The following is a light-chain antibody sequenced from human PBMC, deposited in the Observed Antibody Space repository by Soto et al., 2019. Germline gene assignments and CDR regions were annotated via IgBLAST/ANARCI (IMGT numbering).Light chain of an antibody. CDR3: QQYGSSPRT. Sequence: DIQMTQSPSTLSASVGDRVTITCRASQSISSWLAWYQQKPGKAPKVLIYDASSLESGVPSRFSGSGSGTDFTLTISRLEPEDFAMYYCQQYGSSPRTFGQGTKVEIK. V-gene: IGKV1-5*01. J-gene: IGKJ1*01. CDR2: DAS. CDR1: QSISSW.